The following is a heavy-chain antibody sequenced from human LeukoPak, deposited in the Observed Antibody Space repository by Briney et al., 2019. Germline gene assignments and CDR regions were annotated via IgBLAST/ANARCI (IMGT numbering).Heavy chain of an antibody. J-gene: IGHJ4*02. V-gene: IGHV3-23*01. CDR3: AKGSSQSYRGRGDY. CDR2: ISGSGGST. Sequence: PGGSLRLSCAASGFTFSSYAMSWVRQAPGKGLEWVSAISGSGGSTYYADSVKGRFTISRDNSKNTLYLQMNSLRAEDTAVYYCAKGSSQSYRGRGDYWGQGTLVTVSS. CDR1: GFTFSSYA. D-gene: IGHD1-14*01.